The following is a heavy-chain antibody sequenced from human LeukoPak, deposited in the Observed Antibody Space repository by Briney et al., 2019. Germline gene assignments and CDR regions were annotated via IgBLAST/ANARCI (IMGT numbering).Heavy chain of an antibody. CDR2: INPSGGST. D-gene: IGHD3-22*01. CDR1: GYTFTNYY. V-gene: IGHV1-46*01. Sequence: GASVKVSCKASGYTFTNYYMHWVRQAPGQGLEWMGIINPSGGSTSYAQKFQGRVTMTRDTSTSTVYMELSSLRSEDTAVYYCASPASGSSGYGFYGMDVWGQGTTVTVSS. CDR3: ASPASGSSGYGFYGMDV. J-gene: IGHJ6*02.